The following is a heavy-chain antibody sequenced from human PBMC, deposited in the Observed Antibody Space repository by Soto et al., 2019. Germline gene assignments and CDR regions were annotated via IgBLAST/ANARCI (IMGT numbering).Heavy chain of an antibody. Sequence: GGSLRLSCAASGFTFSSYAMSWVRQAPGKGLEWVSAISGSGGSTYYADSVKGRFTISRDNSKNTLYLQMNSLRAEDTAVYYCAKGVGRRQVTSMVRGVFDYWGQGTLVTVSS. J-gene: IGHJ4*02. D-gene: IGHD3-10*01. CDR1: GFTFSSYA. CDR3: AKGVGRRQVTSMVRGVFDY. CDR2: ISGSGGST. V-gene: IGHV3-23*01.